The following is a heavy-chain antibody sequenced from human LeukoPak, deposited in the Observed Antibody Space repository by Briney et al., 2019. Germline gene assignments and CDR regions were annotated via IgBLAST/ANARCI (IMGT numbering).Heavy chain of an antibody. Sequence: GGSLRLSCAASGFTFSSYAMTWVRQAPGKGLEWVSAISGSGGTTYYADSVKGRFTISRDNSKNTLYLQMNSLRAEDTAVYYCAKVRRVAVAGSIDYWGQGTLVTVSS. D-gene: IGHD6-19*01. CDR2: ISGSGGTT. CDR3: AKVRRVAVAGSIDY. CDR1: GFTFSSYA. V-gene: IGHV3-23*01. J-gene: IGHJ4*02.